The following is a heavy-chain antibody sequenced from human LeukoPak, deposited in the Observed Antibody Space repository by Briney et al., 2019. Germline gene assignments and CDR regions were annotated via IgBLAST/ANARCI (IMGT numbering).Heavy chain of an antibody. Sequence: GGSLRLSCAASGFTFSSYSMNWVRQAPGKGLEWVSSISSSSSYIYYADSVKGRFTISRDNAKNSLYLQMNSLRAEDTAMYYCARDPGPTGFDYWGQGTLVTVSS. CDR1: GFTFSSYS. J-gene: IGHJ4*02. V-gene: IGHV3-21*01. CDR2: ISSSSSYI. D-gene: IGHD3-9*01. CDR3: ARDPGPTGFDY.